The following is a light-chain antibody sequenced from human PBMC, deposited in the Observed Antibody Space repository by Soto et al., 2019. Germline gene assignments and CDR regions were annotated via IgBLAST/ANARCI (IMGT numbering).Light chain of an antibody. CDR1: QSVSSIY. CDR2: GAS. V-gene: IGKV3-20*01. J-gene: IGKJ1*01. CDR3: QQYGSPRT. Sequence: EILLTQSPGTLSLSPGERATLSCRASQSVSSIYLAWYKQKPGQAPRLLIYGASSRATGIPDRLSGSGSGTEFTLTISRMQPEDFAVYYCQQYGSPRTFGQGTKVDIK.